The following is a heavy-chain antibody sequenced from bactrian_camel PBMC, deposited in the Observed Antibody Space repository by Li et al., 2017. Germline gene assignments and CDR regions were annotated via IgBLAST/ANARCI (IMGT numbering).Heavy chain of an antibody. J-gene: IGHJ4*01. CDR1: GYSVKGYC. Sequence: HVQLVESGGGSVQAGGSLKLSCAISGYSVKGYCLGWFRQPPGKARERVASMESLGGNTYYADFTKGRFTISQDNAKNELYLQMNTLEPDDTGMYYCAAVKSAISCTLTYFGPSTIWGQGTQVTVS. CDR2: MESLGGNT. D-gene: IGHD2*01. V-gene: IGHV3S60*01. CDR3: AAVKSAISCTLTYFGPSTI.